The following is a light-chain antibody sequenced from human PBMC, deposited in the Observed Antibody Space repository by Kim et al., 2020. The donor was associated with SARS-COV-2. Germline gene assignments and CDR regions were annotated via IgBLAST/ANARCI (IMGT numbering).Light chain of an antibody. CDR2: AAS. CDR3: QQYNNWPRT. V-gene: IGKV3-15*01. Sequence: EIVMTQSPATLSVSPGERATLSCRASQSVSSNLDWYQQKPGQAPRLLIYAASTRATGIPSRFSGSGSGTEFTLTISSLQSEDFAVYYCQQYNNWPRTFGQGTKVDIK. CDR1: QSVSSN. J-gene: IGKJ1*01.